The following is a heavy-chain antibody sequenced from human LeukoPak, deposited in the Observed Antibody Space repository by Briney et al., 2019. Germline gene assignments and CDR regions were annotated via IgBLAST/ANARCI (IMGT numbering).Heavy chain of an antibody. D-gene: IGHD1-26*01. CDR1: GFTFSSYA. Sequence: PGGSLRLSCSASGFTFSSYAISWVRQAPGKGLEWVAAISNRGRTYYRDSVKGRFTISRDDSKNTVPLQMNSLRADDTTLYYCAKESPYAVGGTSRVYYFDYWGQGALVTVSS. V-gene: IGHV3-23*01. J-gene: IGHJ4*02. CDR3: AKESPYAVGGTSRVYYFDY. CDR2: ISNRGRT.